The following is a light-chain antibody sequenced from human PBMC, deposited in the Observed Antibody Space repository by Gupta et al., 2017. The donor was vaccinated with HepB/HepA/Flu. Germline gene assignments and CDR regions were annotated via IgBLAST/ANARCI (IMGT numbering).Light chain of an antibody. CDR2: AAS. J-gene: IGKJ1*01. V-gene: IGKV1-17*01. CDR3: RQENSYPWT. CDR1: QGIRNN. Sequence: DIQMTQSPSSLSASVGDRVTITCRASQGIRNNLGWFQQKPGKAPKRLMYAASSLQSGVPSRFSGSGSGTEFTLTISIRHPEDFATYYCRQENSYPWTFGQGTKVEIK.